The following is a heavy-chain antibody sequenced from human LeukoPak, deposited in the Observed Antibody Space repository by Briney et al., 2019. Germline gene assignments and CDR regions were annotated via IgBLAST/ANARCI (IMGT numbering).Heavy chain of an antibody. CDR3: ARHVQDLSIKV. Sequence: KSSETLSLTCTVSGASISSSDSYWSWIRQPPGKGLEWIGSIYRRGSTSYNPSLKSRVTVSEDMSKNHFSLRLSSVTAADTAVYYCARHVQDLSIKVWGQGTTVTVSS. V-gene: IGHV4-39*01. D-gene: IGHD4-11*01. J-gene: IGHJ6*02. CDR2: IYRRGST. CDR1: GASISSSDSY.